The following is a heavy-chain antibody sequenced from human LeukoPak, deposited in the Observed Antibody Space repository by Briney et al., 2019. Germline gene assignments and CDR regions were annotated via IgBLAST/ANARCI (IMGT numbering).Heavy chain of an antibody. CDR3: ASRELVPKAKYYFDY. CDR1: GGTLRSYP. J-gene: IGHJ4*02. V-gene: IGHV1-69*05. Sequence: VKVSCKASGGTLRSYPISWVRQAPAQGLEWMGRIITIFGTANYAEKFQGSVTITTDESTSTAYMELSSLRSEDTAVYYCASRELVPKAKYYFDYWGQGTLVTVSS. CDR2: IITIFGTA. D-gene: IGHD6-13*01.